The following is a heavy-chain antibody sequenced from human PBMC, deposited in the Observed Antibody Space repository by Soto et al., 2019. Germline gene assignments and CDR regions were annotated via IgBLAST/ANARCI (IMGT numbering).Heavy chain of an antibody. D-gene: IGHD3-10*01. V-gene: IGHV1-69*01. CDR1: GDTFNNHL. J-gene: IGHJ4*02. CDR2: IVPMYGTP. CDR3: ARAATGSYHSAY. Sequence: QVQLLQSGSEVREPGSSVRVSCKASGDTFNNHLIAWVRQAPGQGLEWMGGIVPMYGTPHFAQKFQGRVTITADAATNTAYMELGSLSSDDTGIYFCARAATGSYHSAYWGQGTVVTVSS.